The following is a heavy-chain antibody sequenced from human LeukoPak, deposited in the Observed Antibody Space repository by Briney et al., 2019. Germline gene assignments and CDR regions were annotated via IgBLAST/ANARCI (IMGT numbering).Heavy chain of an antibody. D-gene: IGHD1-26*01. V-gene: IGHV4-39*01. CDR2: IYYSGST. J-gene: IGHJ6*03. CDR1: DGSISSSSYY. Sequence: SDTLSLTCTVSDGSISSSSYYWGWIRQPPGKGLEWIGSIYYSGSTYYNPSLKSRVTISVDTSKNQFSLKLSSVTAADTAVYYCARHFASWDDYYYYYMDVWGKGTTVTVSS. CDR3: ARHFASWDDYYYYYMDV.